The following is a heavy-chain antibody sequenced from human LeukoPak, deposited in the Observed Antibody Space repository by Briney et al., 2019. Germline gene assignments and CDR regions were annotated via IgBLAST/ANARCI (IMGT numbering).Heavy chain of an antibody. CDR3: ARLKYGSPQH. CDR2: ISSSGSYT. J-gene: IGHJ1*01. Sequence: PGGSLRLSCAASGFNFNNYWMSWIRQAPGKGLEWISYISSSGSYTIYADSVKGRFTISRDNAKNSLYLQMNSLRAEDTAVYYCARLKYGSPQHWGQGTLVTVSS. V-gene: IGHV3-11*06. CDR1: GFNFNNYW. D-gene: IGHD1-26*01.